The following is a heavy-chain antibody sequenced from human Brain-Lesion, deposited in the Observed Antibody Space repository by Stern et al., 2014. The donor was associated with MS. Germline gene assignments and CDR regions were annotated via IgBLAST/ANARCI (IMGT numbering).Heavy chain of an antibody. CDR2: VNPNTGGK. Sequence: QVQLVQSGAEVKKPGASVKVSCKTSGYIFTGYYINWVRQAPGQGLEWMAWVNPNTGGKKYAQKFQGRVTMSRDTSISTAYVELSSLTSDDTAVYYCARDQRGITIFGVVTDYYYLGMDVWGQGTTVTVSS. CDR1: GYIFTGYY. J-gene: IGHJ6*02. V-gene: IGHV1-2*02. CDR3: ARDQRGITIFGVVTDYYYLGMDV. D-gene: IGHD3-3*01.